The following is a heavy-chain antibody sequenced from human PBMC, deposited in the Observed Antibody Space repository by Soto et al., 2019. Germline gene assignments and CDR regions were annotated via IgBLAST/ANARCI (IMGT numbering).Heavy chain of an antibody. D-gene: IGHD1-20*01. V-gene: IGHV3-72*01. CDR1: GFTFSDHY. CDR2: TRNKANSYTT. Sequence: GGSLRLSCAASGFTFSDHYMDWVRQAPGKGLEWVGRTRNKANSYTTEYAASVKGRFTISRDDSKNSLYLQMNSLKTEDTAVYYCVALITGTRSYWGQGTLVTVSS. J-gene: IGHJ4*02. CDR3: VALITGTRSY.